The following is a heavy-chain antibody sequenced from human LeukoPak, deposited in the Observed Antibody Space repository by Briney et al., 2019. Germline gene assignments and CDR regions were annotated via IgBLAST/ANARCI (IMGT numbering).Heavy chain of an antibody. CDR3: PRDPRLEISGMVIDMLDY. V-gene: IGHV3-21*01. J-gene: IGHJ4*02. CDR1: GFTFSSHS. Sequence: GGSLRLSCAASGFTFSSHSMNWVRQAPGKGLEWVSYISSSSTYIYYAASVKGRFAISRDNARNSLFLQMNSLRAEDSGIYYCPRDPRLEISGMVIDMLDYWGQGTLVTVSS. CDR2: ISSSSTYI. D-gene: IGHD3-3*01.